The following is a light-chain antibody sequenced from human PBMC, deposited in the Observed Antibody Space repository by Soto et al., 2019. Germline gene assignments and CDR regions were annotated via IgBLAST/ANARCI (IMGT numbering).Light chain of an antibody. CDR1: QSVTSSY. V-gene: IGKV3D-20*02. CDR2: GAS. J-gene: IGKJ1*01. Sequence: EIVLTQSPGTLSLSPGERATLSCRASQSVTSSYLAWYQQKPGQAPRPLIYGASSRATDIPDRFSGSGSGTDFTLTISRLEPEDFAVYYCQQRSNWPWTFGQGTKVDI. CDR3: QQRSNWPWT.